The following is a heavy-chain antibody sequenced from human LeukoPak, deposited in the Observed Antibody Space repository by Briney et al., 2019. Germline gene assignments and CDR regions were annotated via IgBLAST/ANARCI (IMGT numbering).Heavy chain of an antibody. J-gene: IGHJ6*02. CDR2: ISAYNGNT. CDR3: ARAPQQLVPYYYYGMDV. V-gene: IGHV1-18*01. CDR1: GYTFTSYG. Sequence: GASVKVSCKASGYTFTSYGISWVRPAPGQGLEWMGWISAYNGNTNYAQKLQGRVTMTTDTSTSTAYMELRSLRSDDTAVYYCARAPQQLVPYYYYGMDVWGQGTTVTVSS. D-gene: IGHD6-13*01.